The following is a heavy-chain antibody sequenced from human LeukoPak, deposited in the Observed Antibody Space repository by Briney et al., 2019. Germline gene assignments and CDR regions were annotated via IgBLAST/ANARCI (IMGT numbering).Heavy chain of an antibody. D-gene: IGHD3-22*01. CDR3: AREPYYYDSSGYYIPGGFDI. CDR2: ISSSGSTI. J-gene: IGHJ3*02. CDR1: GFTFSSYW. Sequence: GGSLRLSCAASGFTFSSYWMSWVRQAPGKGLEWVSYISSSGSTIYYGDSVKGRFTISRDNAKNSLYLQMNSLRAEDTAVYYCAREPYYYDSSGYYIPGGFDIWGQGTMVTVSS. V-gene: IGHV3-48*04.